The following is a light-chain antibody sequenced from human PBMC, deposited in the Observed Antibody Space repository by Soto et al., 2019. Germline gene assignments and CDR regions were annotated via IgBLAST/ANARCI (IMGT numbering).Light chain of an antibody. Sequence: VLTQSPATLSLSPGERATLSCRASQSVSSYFAWYQQKPGQAPRLLIYDASNRATGIPARFIGSGSGTDFTLTISSLEPEDFAVYYCQQRSNWPITFGQGTRLEIK. CDR2: DAS. V-gene: IGKV3-11*01. CDR3: QQRSNWPIT. CDR1: QSVSSY. J-gene: IGKJ5*01.